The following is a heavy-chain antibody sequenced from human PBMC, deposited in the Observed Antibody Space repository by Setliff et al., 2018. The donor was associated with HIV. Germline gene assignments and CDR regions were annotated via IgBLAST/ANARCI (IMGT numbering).Heavy chain of an antibody. Sequence: SGPTLVNPTQTLTLTCTFSGFSLSTSGVSVGWIRQPPGKALEWLAVIYWDDDKRYSPPLKSRLTVTKDNSKNQVVLTMTNMDPVDSATYYCARLATLTVRQRAFDFWGQGTV. CDR2: IYWDDDK. CDR3: ARLATLTVRQRAFDF. D-gene: IGHD2-2*01. J-gene: IGHJ3*01. V-gene: IGHV2-5*02. CDR1: GFSLSTSGVS.